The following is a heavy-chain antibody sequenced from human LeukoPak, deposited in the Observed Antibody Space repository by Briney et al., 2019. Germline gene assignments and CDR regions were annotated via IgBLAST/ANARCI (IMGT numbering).Heavy chain of an antibody. Sequence: KPGESLKISCNGSGYSFTSYWIGWVRQMPGKGLEWMGIIYPCDSDTRYSPSFQGQVTISADKSISTAYLQWSSLKASDTAMYYCARLRRDYYDSSGTVGYYYGMDVWGQGTTVTVSS. CDR2: IYPCDSDT. J-gene: IGHJ6*02. CDR3: ARLRRDYYDSSGTVGYYYGMDV. CDR1: GYSFTSYW. V-gene: IGHV5-51*03. D-gene: IGHD3-22*01.